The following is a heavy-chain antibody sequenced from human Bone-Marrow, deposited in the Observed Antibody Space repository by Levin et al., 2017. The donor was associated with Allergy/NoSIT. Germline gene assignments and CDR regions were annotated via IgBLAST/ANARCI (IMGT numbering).Heavy chain of an antibody. V-gene: IGHV3-48*01. CDR2: IKSSGSTT. D-gene: IGHD3-3*02. CDR3: ARDRGISLRYFDY. Sequence: SCAASGFTFSSYSMNWVRQAPGKGLEWISYIKSSGSTTYYADSVKGRFTISRDNAKNSLYLQMNSLTAEDTAVFYCARDRGISLRYFDYWGQGTLVTVSS. CDR1: GFTFSSYS. J-gene: IGHJ4*02.